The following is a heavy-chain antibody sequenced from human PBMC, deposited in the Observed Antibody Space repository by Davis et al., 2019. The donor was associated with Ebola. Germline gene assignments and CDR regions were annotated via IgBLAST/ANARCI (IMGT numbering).Heavy chain of an antibody. D-gene: IGHD4-11*01. Sequence: GGSLRLSCAASGFTISSYWMSWVRQAPGKGLEWVSSISSSGGTTYYTDSVKGRFTISRDNSKNTLSLQMNSLRAEDTAVYYCAKDFRNYDYWGQGTLVTVSS. V-gene: IGHV3-23*01. CDR1: GFTISSYW. CDR2: ISSSGGTT. CDR3: AKDFRNYDY. J-gene: IGHJ4*02.